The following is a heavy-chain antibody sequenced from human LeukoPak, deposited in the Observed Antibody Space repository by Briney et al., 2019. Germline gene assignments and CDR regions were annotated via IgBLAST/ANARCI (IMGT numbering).Heavy chain of an antibody. CDR1: GYTHTELS. Sequence: GASVKVSCEVSGYTHTELSMHGVRQAPGKGLEGVGGFDPEDGETIYAQKFQGRVTMTEDTSTDTAYMELGSLRSEDTAVYYCATWSPIVVVPAAMSGRYYYYYYMDVWGKGTTVTVSS. J-gene: IGHJ6*03. CDR3: ATWSPIVVVPAAMSGRYYYYYYMDV. CDR2: FDPEDGET. D-gene: IGHD2-2*01. V-gene: IGHV1-24*01.